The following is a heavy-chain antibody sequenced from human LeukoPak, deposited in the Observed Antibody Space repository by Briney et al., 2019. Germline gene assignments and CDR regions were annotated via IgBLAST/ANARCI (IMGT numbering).Heavy chain of an antibody. D-gene: IGHD2-2*01. V-gene: IGHV4-39*07. CDR2: IYYSGST. CDR3: ARTGDIVVVPAAYYFDY. J-gene: IGHJ4*02. CDR1: GGSISSSSYY. Sequence: SETLSLTCTVSGGSISSSSYYWGWIRQPPGKGLEWIGSIYYSGSTYYNPSLKSRVTISVDTSKNQFSLKLSSVTAADTAVYYCARTGDIVVVPAAYYFDYWGQETLVTVSS.